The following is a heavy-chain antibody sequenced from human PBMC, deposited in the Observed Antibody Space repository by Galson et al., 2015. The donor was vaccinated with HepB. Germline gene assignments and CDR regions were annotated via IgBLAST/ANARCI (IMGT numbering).Heavy chain of an antibody. Sequence: SVKVSCKASGYTFTGYYMHWVRQAPGQGLEWMGRINPNSGGTNYAQKFQGRVTMTRDTSISTAYMELSRLRSDDTAVYYCARVGRAPIAADGEIDYWGQGTPVTVSS. CDR2: INPNSGGT. CDR3: ARVGRAPIAADGEIDY. J-gene: IGHJ4*02. V-gene: IGHV1-2*06. D-gene: IGHD6-13*01. CDR1: GYTFTGYY.